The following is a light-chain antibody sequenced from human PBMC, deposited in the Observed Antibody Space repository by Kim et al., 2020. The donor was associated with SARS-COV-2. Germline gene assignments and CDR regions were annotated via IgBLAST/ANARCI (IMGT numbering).Light chain of an antibody. CDR1: QGISNH. Sequence: SASFGGTVTITCRASQGISNHLVWYRQKPGEGPKLLIHGASTLHIGVPSRFIGGGSGTDFTLTITSLQPEDLASYYCQQSASLPVTFGGGTKLEI. CDR3: QQSASLPVT. V-gene: IGKV1-12*01. J-gene: IGKJ4*01. CDR2: GAS.